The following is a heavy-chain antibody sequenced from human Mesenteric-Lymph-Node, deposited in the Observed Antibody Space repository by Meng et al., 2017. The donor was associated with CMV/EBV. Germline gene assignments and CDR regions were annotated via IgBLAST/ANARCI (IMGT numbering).Heavy chain of an antibody. CDR1: GASMSSYY. V-gene: IGHV4-59*13. Sequence: SETLSLTCSVSGASMSSYYWSWIRQPPGKGLDWIGYIYYSGSTNYNPSLKSRVTISVDTSKNQFSLILSSVTAADTAVYYCARGPPRNYFDYWGQGTLVTVSS. CDR3: ARGPPRNYFDY. J-gene: IGHJ4*02. CDR2: IYYSGST.